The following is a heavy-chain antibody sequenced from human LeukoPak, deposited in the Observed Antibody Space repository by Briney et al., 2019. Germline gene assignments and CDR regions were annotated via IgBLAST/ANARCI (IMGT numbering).Heavy chain of an antibody. V-gene: IGHV4-34*01. CDR3: ARPPDGGCYPDFDY. D-gene: IGHD2-2*01. CDR2: INHSGST. CDR1: GGSFSGYY. J-gene: IGHJ4*02. Sequence: PSETLSLTCAVYGGSFSGYYWSWIRQPPGKGLEWIGEINHSGSTNYNPSLKSRVTISVDTSKNQFSLKLSSVTAADTAVYYCARPPDGGCYPDFDYWGQGTLVTVSS.